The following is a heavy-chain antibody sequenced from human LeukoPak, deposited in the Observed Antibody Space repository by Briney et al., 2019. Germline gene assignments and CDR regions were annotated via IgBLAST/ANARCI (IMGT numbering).Heavy chain of an antibody. D-gene: IGHD4-17*01. J-gene: IGHJ4*02. CDR1: GFTFSSYA. Sequence: GGSLRHSCAASGFTFSSYAMSWVRQAPGKGLEWVSAISGSGGSTYYADSVKGRFTISRDNCKNTLYLQMNSLRSDDTAVYYSASSPTTVVPPYYFDYWGQGTLVTVSS. CDR3: ASSPTTVVPPYYFDY. CDR2: ISGSGGST. V-gene: IGHV3-23*01.